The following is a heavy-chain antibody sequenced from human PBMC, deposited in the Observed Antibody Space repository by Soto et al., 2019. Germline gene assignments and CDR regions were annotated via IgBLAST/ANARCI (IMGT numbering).Heavy chain of an antibody. Sequence: GASVKVSCKASGYTFTGNYIHWVRQAPGQGPEWMGWMNPDSGGTDYAQNFQGRVTMTRDTSINTAYMELNGLSSDDTAIYFCARGRDSGVIDYWGQGTRVTVSS. CDR2: MNPDSGGT. CDR3: ARGRDSGVIDY. V-gene: IGHV1-2*02. CDR1: GYTFTGNY. J-gene: IGHJ4*02. D-gene: IGHD2-15*01.